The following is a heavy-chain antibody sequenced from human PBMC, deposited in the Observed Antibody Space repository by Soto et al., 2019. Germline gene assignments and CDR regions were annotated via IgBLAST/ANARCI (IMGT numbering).Heavy chain of an antibody. D-gene: IGHD3-22*01. V-gene: IGHV2-26*02. CDR3: ARIRNESTVYSSHDGAFAI. CDR2: IFSNDDN. J-gene: IGHJ3*02. Sequence: QVTLKESGPVLVKPTETLRLTCTVSGFSLTNARLGVRWIRQPPGKALELLGHIFSNDDNSYSASLKTMLTISKASSKSLVFLTMSNMDTVDTATYYCARIRNESTVYSSHDGAFAIWGQGTIVTVSS. CDR1: GFSLTNARLG.